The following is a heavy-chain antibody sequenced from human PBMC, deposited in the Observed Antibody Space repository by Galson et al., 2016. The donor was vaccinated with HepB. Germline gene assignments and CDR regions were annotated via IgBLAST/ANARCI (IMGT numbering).Heavy chain of an antibody. D-gene: IGHD3-16*01. J-gene: IGHJ4*02. CDR1: GDSISSRAYH. CDR2: IYYIGTT. Sequence: SETLSLTCSVSGDSISSRAYHWGWIRQPPGKGLEWIGSIYYIGTTYYNPSLKSRVSISVDTSKSQFSLTLNSMTAADTAVYYCASQTYYDYVWGSYNSFHFWGQGTVVTVSS. CDR3: ASQTYYDYVWGSYNSFHF. V-gene: IGHV4-39*01.